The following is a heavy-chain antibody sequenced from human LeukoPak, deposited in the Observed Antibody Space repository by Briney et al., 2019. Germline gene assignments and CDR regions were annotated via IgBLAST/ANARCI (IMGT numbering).Heavy chain of an antibody. D-gene: IGHD3-10*01. CDR1: GYSISSGYY. Sequence: SETLSLTCTVSGYSISSGYYWGWIRQPPGKGLEWIGSIYHSGSTYYNPSLKSRVTISVDTSKNQFSLKLSSVTAADTAVHYCARGAYYYGSGKIFDYWGQGTLVTVSS. V-gene: IGHV4-38-2*02. CDR3: ARGAYYYGSGKIFDY. CDR2: IYHSGST. J-gene: IGHJ4*02.